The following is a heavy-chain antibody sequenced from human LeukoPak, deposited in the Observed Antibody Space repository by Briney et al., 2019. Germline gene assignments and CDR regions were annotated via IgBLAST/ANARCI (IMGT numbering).Heavy chain of an antibody. J-gene: IGHJ4*02. CDR2: IKQDGSEK. CDR1: GFTFRGFL. CDR3: ARAGSNWNYVY. V-gene: IGHV3-7*01. D-gene: IGHD1-7*01. Sequence: GGSLRLSCAASGFTFRGFLMSWVRQIPGKGLEWVANIKQDGSEKYYADALKGRFTISRDNTKNSLSLQMNSLIVEDTAVYYCARAGSNWNYVYWGQGTLVTVSS.